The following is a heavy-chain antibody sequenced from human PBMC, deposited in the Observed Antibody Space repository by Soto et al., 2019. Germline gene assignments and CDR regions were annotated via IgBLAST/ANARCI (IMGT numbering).Heavy chain of an antibody. CDR2: IYYSGST. CDR1: GVSISSGAYT. CDR3: ASLGVPSYYFDY. D-gene: IGHD3-10*01. J-gene: IGHJ4*02. Sequence: SETLSLTCTVSGVSISSGAYTWSWIRQSPGKGLEWIGYIYYSGSTYYNPSFKSRVTISVDRSKNQFSLTLSSVTAADTAVYYCASLGVPSYYFDYWGQGTLVTVSS. V-gene: IGHV4-30-2*06.